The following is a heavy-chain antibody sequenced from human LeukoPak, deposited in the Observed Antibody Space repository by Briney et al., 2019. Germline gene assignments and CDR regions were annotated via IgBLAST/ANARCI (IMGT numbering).Heavy chain of an antibody. CDR3: ARHYYDGNHAFDI. CDR2: IYYSGST. Sequence: KSSETLSLTCAVSGGSISSYYWSWIRQPPGKGLEWIGYIYYSGSTNYNPSLKSRVTISVDTSKNQFSLKLSSVTAADTAVYYCARHYYDGNHAFDIWGQGTMVTVSS. D-gene: IGHD3-22*01. J-gene: IGHJ3*02. V-gene: IGHV4-59*08. CDR1: GGSISSYY.